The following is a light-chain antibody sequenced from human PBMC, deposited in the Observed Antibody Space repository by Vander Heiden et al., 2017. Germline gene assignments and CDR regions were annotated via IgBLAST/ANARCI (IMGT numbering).Light chain of an antibody. Sequence: SYELIQAPSVSVSPGQTASITCSGDNLGDSDVCWYQQKAGQSPAVVVYQDTKRPSVIPERFAGSFAGNTATLTIGGTQIMDDAVYYCQARDGYSVVFGGGTKLTVL. CDR1: NLGDSD. J-gene: IGLJ2*01. CDR3: QARDGYSVV. V-gene: IGLV3-1*01. CDR2: QDT.